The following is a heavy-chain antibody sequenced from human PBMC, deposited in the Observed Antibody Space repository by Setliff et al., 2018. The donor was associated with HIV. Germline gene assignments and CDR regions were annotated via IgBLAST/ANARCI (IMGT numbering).Heavy chain of an antibody. CDR2: IYFSGST. J-gene: IGHJ6*02. CDR3: TRDWAAPYYYGMDV. Sequence: SETLSLTCTVSGDSVTSDSYYWSWIRQPAGKTLEWIGRIYFSGSTNYNPSLKSRVTISIDTSKNQLSLKLSSVTAADTAVYYCTRDWAAPYYYGMDVWGPGTTVTSP. D-gene: IGHD3-16*01. CDR1: GDSVTSDSYY. V-gene: IGHV4-61*02.